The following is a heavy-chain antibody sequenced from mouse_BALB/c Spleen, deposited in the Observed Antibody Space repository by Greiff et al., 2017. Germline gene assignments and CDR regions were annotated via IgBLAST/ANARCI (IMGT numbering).Heavy chain of an antibody. D-gene: IGHD2-2*01. CDR1: GYTFSSYW. CDR3: ARSGGYDAVDY. CDR2: ILPGSGST. Sequence: QVQLQQSGAELMKPGASVKISCKATGYTFSSYWIEWVKQRPGHGLEWIGEILPGSGSTNYNEKFKGKATFTADTSSNTAYMQLSSLTSEDSAVYYCARSGGYDAVDYWGQGTTLTVSS. J-gene: IGHJ2*01. V-gene: IGHV1-9*01.